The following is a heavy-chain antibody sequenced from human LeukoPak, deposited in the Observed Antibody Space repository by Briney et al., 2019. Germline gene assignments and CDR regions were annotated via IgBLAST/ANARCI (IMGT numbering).Heavy chain of an antibody. CDR1: GGSISRGSYC. CDR2: IYNSGST. J-gene: IGHJ5*02. D-gene: IGHD2-2*01. CDR3: ARVPRNCCSTSCYESTKPNWFDP. V-gene: IGHV4-39*07. Sequence: PSETLSLTCTVSGGSISRGSYCWGWIRQPPGKGLEWIGSIYNSGSTYYNPSLKSRVTISVDTSKNQFSLKLNSVTAADTAVYYCARVPRNCCSTSCYESTKPNWFDPWGQGTLVTVSS.